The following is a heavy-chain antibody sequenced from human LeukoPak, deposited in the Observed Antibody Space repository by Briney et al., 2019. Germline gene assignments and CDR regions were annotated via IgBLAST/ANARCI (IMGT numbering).Heavy chain of an antibody. D-gene: IGHD6-19*01. CDR2: ISGSGGST. CDR3: ASPLQWMVRGAYSY. CDR1: GFTFSSYA. Sequence: GGSLRLSCAASGFTFSSYAMSWVRQAPGKGLEWVSAISGSGGSTYYADSVKGRFTISRDNSKNTLYLQMNSLRAEDTAVYYCASPLQWMVRGAYSYWGQGTLVTVSS. J-gene: IGHJ4*02. V-gene: IGHV3-23*01.